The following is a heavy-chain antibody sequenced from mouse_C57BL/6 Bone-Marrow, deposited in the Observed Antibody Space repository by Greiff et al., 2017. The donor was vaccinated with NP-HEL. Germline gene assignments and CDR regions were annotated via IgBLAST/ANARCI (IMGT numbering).Heavy chain of an antibody. CDR2: IWRGGST. V-gene: IGHV2-5*01. D-gene: IGHD1-1*01. CDR3: AKKGYYYGSSYVDAMDY. Sequence: QVQLQQSGPGLVQPSQSLSITCTVSGFSLTSYGVHWVRQSPGKGLEWLGVIWRGGSTDYNAAFMSRLSITKDNSKSQVFFKMNSLQADDTAIYYCAKKGYYYGSSYVDAMDYWGQGTSVTVSS. J-gene: IGHJ4*01. CDR1: GFSLTSYG.